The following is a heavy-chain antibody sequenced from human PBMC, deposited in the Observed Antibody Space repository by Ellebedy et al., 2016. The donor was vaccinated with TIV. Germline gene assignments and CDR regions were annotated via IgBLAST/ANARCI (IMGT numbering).Heavy chain of an antibody. CDR2: INSGGST. CDR3: ARDKHYYDSSGYYRDYFDY. J-gene: IGHJ4*02. Sequence: GESLKISXAASGFTFSSYAMTWVRQAPGKGLEWVSGINSGGSTYYADSVKGRFTISRDNSKNTLYLQMNSLRAEDTAVYYCARDKHYYDSSGYYRDYFDYWGQGTLVTVSS. D-gene: IGHD3-22*01. CDR1: GFTFSSYA. V-gene: IGHV3-23*01.